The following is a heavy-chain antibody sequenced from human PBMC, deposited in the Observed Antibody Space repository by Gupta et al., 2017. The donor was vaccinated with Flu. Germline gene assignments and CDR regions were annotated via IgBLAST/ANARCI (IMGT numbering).Heavy chain of an antibody. Sequence: YDWGWIRQAPGKWLEWIGEISQNGNTKYNPSPERRVTISADTCNSQGMLSLTSLKGEEAGTYYCARFRRTARNKWGFLPDWGQGTLVSVS. CDR2: ISQNGNT. CDR3: ARFRRTARNKWGFLPD. V-gene: IGHV4-34*01. J-gene: IGHJ4*02. CDR1: YD. D-gene: IGHD2-8*01.